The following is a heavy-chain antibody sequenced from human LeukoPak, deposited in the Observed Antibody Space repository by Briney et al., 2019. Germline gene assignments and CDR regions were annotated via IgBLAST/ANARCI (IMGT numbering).Heavy chain of an antibody. J-gene: IGHJ4*02. D-gene: IGHD6-13*01. CDR3: ARGRYSSSWLGY. Sequence: ASVKVSCKASGYTFTGYYMHWVRQAPGQGLEWMGWINPNSGNTGYAQKFQGRVTMTRNTSISTAYMELSSLRSEDTAVYYCARGRYSSSWLGYWGQGTLVTVSS. V-gene: IGHV1-8*02. CDR2: INPNSGNT. CDR1: GYTFTGYY.